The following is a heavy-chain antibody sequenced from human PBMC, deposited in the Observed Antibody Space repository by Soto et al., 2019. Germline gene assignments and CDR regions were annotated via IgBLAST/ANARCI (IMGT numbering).Heavy chain of an antibody. CDR1: GFSLSTSW. V-gene: IGHV3-7*01. J-gene: IGHJ6*02. Sequence: PGGSLRLSCTASGFSLSTSWMTWVRQAPGKGLEWVANIMQDGSDKYYVDSVKGRFTISRDNAKNSLYLQMTSLRAEDTAVYYCASKRLYFYGLDVWAQGTTVTVSS. CDR2: IMQDGSDK. CDR3: ASKRLYFYGLDV.